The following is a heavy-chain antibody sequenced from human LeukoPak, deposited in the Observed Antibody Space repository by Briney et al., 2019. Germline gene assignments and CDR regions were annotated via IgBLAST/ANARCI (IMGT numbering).Heavy chain of an antibody. J-gene: IGHJ4*02. CDR1: GFTFDDYA. D-gene: IGHD5-12*01. V-gene: IGHV3-43*02. Sequence: GGSLRLSCAASGFTFDDYAMHGVRQAPGKGLEWVSVISGDGGSTYYADSVKGRFTISRDNSKNSLYLQMNSLRTEDTALYYCAKDMKSGYDWTDYFDYWGQGTLVTVSS. CDR3: AKDMKSGYDWTDYFDY. CDR2: ISGDGGST.